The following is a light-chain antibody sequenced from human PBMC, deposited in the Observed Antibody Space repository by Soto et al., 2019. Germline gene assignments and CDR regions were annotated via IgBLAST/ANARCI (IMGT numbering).Light chain of an antibody. CDR2: GAS. V-gene: IGKV3-15*01. CDR1: ESVGSN. J-gene: IGKJ5*01. Sequence: IGMTQFPSTLSVSTGEGATLSCRASESVGSNLAWYQQKPGQAPRLLIYGASNRATGIPARFSGSGSGTQFTLTISGLQSEDFAVYWCQQYNDWPAITFGQGTRLEIK. CDR3: QQYNDWPAIT.